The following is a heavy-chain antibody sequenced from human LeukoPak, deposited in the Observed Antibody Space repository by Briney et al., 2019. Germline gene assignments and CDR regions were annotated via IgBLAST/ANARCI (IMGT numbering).Heavy chain of an antibody. CDR2: IIPILGIA. CDR3: ARRIAAAEDDY. J-gene: IGHJ4*02. D-gene: IGHD6-13*01. V-gene: IGHV1-69*02. CDR1: GYTFTGYY. Sequence: SVKVSCKASGYTFTGYYMHWVRQAPGQGLEWMGRIIPILGIANYAQKFQGRVTITADKSTSTAYMELSSLRSEDTAVYYCARRIAAAEDDYWGQGTLVTVSS.